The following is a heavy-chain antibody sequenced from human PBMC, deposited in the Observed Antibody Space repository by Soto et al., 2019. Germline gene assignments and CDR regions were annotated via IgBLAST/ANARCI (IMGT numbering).Heavy chain of an antibody. CDR2: ISSSDSTI. Sequence: EVQLVESGGGLVQPGGSLSLSCAASGFTFSSYEMNWVRQAPGKGLEWVSYISSSDSTIYYADSVKGRFTISRDNAKNSLCLQMNSLRAEDTAVYYCARSPPPPRGAYDWYFDLWGRGTLVTVSS. D-gene: IGHD2-15*01. V-gene: IGHV3-48*03. CDR3: ARSPPPPRGAYDWYFDL. J-gene: IGHJ2*01. CDR1: GFTFSSYE.